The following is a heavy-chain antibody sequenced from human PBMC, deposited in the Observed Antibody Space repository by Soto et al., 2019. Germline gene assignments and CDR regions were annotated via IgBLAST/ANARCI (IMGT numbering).Heavy chain of an antibody. D-gene: IGHD4-4*01. CDR2: INPSGGST. J-gene: IGHJ6*02. Sequence: AASVKVSCKASGYTFTSYYMHWVRQAPGQGLEWMGIINPSGGSTSYAQKFQGRVTMTRDTSTSTVYMELSSLRSEDTAVYYCARDGRTDYRLRNYYYYGMDVWGQGTTVTVSS. CDR1: GYTFTSYY. V-gene: IGHV1-46*01. CDR3: ARDGRTDYRLRNYYYYGMDV.